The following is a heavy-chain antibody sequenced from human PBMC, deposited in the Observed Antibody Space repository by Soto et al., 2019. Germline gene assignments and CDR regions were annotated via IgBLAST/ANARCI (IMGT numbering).Heavy chain of an antibody. V-gene: IGHV6-1*01. D-gene: IGHD2-2*01. CDR2: TYYRSKWYN. J-gene: IGHJ6*01. CDR1: GDSVSTNSAA. CDR3: ARDRIVVVPAAIEDYYYYYGMDV. Sequence: SQTLSLTCAVSGDSVSTNSAAWNWIRQSPSRGLEWLGRTYYRSKWYNDYAVSVKSRITINPDSSKNQFSLQLNSVTPEDTAVYYCARDRIVVVPAAIEDYYYYYGMDV.